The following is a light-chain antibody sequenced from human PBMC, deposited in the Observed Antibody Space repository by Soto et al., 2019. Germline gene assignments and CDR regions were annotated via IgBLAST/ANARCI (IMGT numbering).Light chain of an antibody. CDR2: GAS. Sequence: EIVRTQSPATLSVSTGDRATLYCRASQSVSSNLSWSQQKPGQAPRLLIYGASTRATGIPARFSGSGSGTEFTLTISSLQSEDFAVYYCQQYNNWPPWTFGQGTKVEIK. V-gene: IGKV3-15*01. CDR3: QQYNNWPPWT. CDR1: QSVSSN. J-gene: IGKJ1*01.